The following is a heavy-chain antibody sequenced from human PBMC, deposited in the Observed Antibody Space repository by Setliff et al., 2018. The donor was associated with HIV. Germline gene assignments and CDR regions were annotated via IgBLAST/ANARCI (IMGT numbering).Heavy chain of an antibody. D-gene: IGHD5-12*01. Sequence: SETLSLTCTVSGGSISSHYWSWIRQPPGKGLEWIGSIYYSGSTNYNPSLKSRVTISVDTSKNQFSLKLSSVTAADTAVYYCARGGYSGYVLYWGQGTLITVSS. V-gene: IGHV4-59*11. CDR3: ARGGYSGYVLY. J-gene: IGHJ4*02. CDR1: GGSISSHY. CDR2: IYYSGST.